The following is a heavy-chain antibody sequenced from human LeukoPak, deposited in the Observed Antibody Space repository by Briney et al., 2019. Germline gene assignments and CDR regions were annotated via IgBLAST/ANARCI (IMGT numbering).Heavy chain of an antibody. CDR2: INHSGST. CDR1: GGSFSGYY. Sequence: SETLSLTCAVYGGSFSGYYWSWIRQPPGKGLEWIGEINHSGSTNYNPSLKSRVTISIDTSKNQFSLKLCSVTAADTAVFYCARDGGGNCGGDCYSSFFDYWGQGTLVTVSS. CDR3: ARDGGGNCGGDCYSSFFDY. D-gene: IGHD2-21*02. V-gene: IGHV4-34*01. J-gene: IGHJ4*02.